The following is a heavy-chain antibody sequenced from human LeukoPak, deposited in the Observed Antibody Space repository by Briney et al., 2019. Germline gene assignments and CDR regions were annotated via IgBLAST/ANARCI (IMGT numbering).Heavy chain of an antibody. J-gene: IGHJ4*02. Sequence: PGGSLRLSCPASGFTFSSYTMSWVRQAPGKGLEWVSTITTSDGNTYYADSVKGRFTVSRDNSKNTLFLQMNSLRAEDTAVYYCAKDGGLWVSAHWGDSWGRGTLVTVSS. D-gene: IGHD7-27*01. V-gene: IGHV3-23*01. CDR3: AKDGGLWVSAHWGDS. CDR2: ITTSDGNT. CDR1: GFTFSSYT.